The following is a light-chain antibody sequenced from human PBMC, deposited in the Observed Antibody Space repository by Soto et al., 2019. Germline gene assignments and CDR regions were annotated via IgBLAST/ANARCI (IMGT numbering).Light chain of an antibody. CDR3: ESFTTSPTPYV. J-gene: IGLJ1*01. CDR1: RSDVGGYNY. CDR2: EVR. Sequence: QSALTQPPSVSGSPGQSVTMSCTGTRSDVGGYNYVSWYQQPPGKAPKVIIYEVRHRPSGVSNRFSGSKSGNTASLTISGLQSDDEADYYCESFTTSPTPYVFGTGTKLTVL. V-gene: IGLV2-14*03.